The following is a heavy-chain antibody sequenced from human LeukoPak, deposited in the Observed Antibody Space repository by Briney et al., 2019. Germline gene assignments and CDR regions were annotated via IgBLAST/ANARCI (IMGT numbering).Heavy chain of an antibody. CDR1: SGSINSGDLY. J-gene: IGHJ3*02. Sequence: SQTLSHTLTVSSGSINSGDLYWSCIRQPPGKGLKWIGYIYYSGNTYYNPSLKSRVTISIDTSKSQFSLKLTSVTAADTAVYYCARARRYYDSSSGAFDIWGHVPSLRVSS. V-gene: IGHV4-30-4*01. CDR3: ARARRYYDSSSGAFDI. D-gene: IGHD3-16*01. CDR2: IYYSGNT.